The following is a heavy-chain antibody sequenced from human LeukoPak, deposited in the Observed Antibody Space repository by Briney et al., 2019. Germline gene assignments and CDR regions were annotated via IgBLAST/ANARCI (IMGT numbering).Heavy chain of an antibody. D-gene: IGHD2-2*01. CDR2: INHSGST. J-gene: IGHJ5*02. V-gene: IGHV4-34*01. CDR3: AREYQLLFGWFDP. CDR1: GGSFSGYY. Sequence: SETLSLTCAVYGGSFSGYYWSWIRQPPGKGLEWIGEINHSGSTNYNPSLKSRVAISVDTSKNQFSPKLSSVTAADTAVYYCAREYQLLFGWFDPWGQGTLVTVSS.